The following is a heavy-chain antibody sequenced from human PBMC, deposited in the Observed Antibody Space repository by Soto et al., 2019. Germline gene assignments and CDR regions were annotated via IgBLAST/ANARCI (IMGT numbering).Heavy chain of an antibody. Sequence: QVQLVESGGGAVQPGESLRLSCVASGFDFTYYAMHWVRQAPGKGLESVAVMSSDGSKIHHTDSVKGRFTIPRDNSKNTLYLQMNSLRKEDTAVSFCAKDEGVGGTLGLFDYWGQGTLVSVSS. CDR2: MSSDGSKI. CDR1: GFDFTYYA. CDR3: AKDEGVGGTLGLFDY. V-gene: IGHV3-30*18. D-gene: IGHD1-26*01. J-gene: IGHJ4*02.